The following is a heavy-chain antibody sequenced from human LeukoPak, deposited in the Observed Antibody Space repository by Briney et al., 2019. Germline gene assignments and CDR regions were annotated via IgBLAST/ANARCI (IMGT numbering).Heavy chain of an antibody. Sequence: GGSLRLSCAASGFTFSSYSMNWVRQAPGKGLEWVSIISSSTSYIYYADSVKGRFTISRDNAKNSLYLQMDSLRAEDTAVYYCARDTKSYYDILTGTFDSWGQGTLVTVSS. V-gene: IGHV3-21*01. D-gene: IGHD3-9*01. CDR3: ARDTKSYYDILTGTFDS. CDR2: ISSSTSYI. J-gene: IGHJ4*02. CDR1: GFTFSSYS.